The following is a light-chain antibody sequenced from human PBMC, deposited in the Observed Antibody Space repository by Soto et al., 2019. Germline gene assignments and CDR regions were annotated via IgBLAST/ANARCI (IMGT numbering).Light chain of an antibody. J-gene: IGKJ1*01. CDR1: QRVSSSY. CDR2: GAS. V-gene: IGKV3-20*01. Sequence: EIVLTQSPGTLSLSPGERATLSCSASQRVSSSYLAWYQQKPGQAPRLLIYGASSRATGIPDRFSGSGSGTDFTLTISRLEPEDLAVYYCQQYGSSPRTFGQGTKVAIQ. CDR3: QQYGSSPRT.